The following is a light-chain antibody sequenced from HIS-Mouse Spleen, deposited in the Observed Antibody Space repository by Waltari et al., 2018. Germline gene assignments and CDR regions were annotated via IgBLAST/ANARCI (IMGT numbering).Light chain of an antibody. CDR1: SSDVGGYNY. J-gene: IGLJ1*01. CDR2: DVS. Sequence: QSALTQPASVSGSPGQSITISCTGTSSDVGGYNYVSWYQQHPGKAPNLMIYDVSNRPSGLSNRFSGSKSGNTASLTISGLQAEDEADYYCSSYTSSSTYVFGTGTKVTVL. CDR3: SSYTSSSTYV. V-gene: IGLV2-14*03.